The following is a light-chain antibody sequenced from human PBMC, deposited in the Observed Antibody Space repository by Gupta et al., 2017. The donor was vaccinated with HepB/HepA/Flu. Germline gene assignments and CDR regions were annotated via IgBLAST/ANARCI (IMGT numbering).Light chain of an antibody. J-gene: IGLJ1*01. Sequence: SAPTQPASVSGSPGQSITISCTGTSNDIGSNKYVSWYHQFPGRAPKLMIYDVSTRPSGGSYRFSGSTSGNTASLTISGRQAEDEDDYYCSSYGNADIFGTGTRVIVL. CDR2: DVS. V-gene: IGLV2-14*03. CDR3: SSYGNADI. CDR1: SNDIGSNKY.